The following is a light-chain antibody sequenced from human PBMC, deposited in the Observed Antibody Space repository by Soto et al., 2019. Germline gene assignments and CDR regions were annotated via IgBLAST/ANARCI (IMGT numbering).Light chain of an antibody. CDR2: GAS. CDR3: QQYESSPLA. CDR1: QSVSSSY. V-gene: IGKV3-20*01. J-gene: IGKJ4*01. Sequence: EIVLTQSPGTLSLSPGERATLSCRASQSVSSSYLAWYQQKPGQAPRLLIYGASSRATGIPDRFSGSGSGTDFTLTISRLEPEDFALYYCQQYESSPLAFGGGTKGDIK.